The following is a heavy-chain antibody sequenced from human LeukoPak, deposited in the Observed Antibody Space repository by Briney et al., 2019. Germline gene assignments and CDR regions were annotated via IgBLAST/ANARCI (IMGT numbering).Heavy chain of an antibody. D-gene: IGHD6-19*01. CDR1: GGTFSSYA. V-gene: IGHV1-69*01. J-gene: IGHJ5*02. Sequence: GSSVKVSCKASGGTFSSYAISWVRQAPGQGLEWMGGIIPIFGTANYAQKFQGRVTITADESTSTAYMELSSLRSEDTAVYYCARSVAGYSSEGNWFDPWGQGTLVTVSS. CDR2: IIPIFGTA. CDR3: ARSVAGYSSEGNWFDP.